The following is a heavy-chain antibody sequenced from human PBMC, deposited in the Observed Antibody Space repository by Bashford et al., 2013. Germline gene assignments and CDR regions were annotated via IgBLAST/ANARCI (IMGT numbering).Heavy chain of an antibody. D-gene: IGHD6-25*01. CDR1: GFTFSSYG. V-gene: IGHV3-33*01. CDR2: IWYDGTNK. J-gene: IGHJ4*02. CDR3: ASYRGGSSGSLLYYFDY. Sequence: GSLRLSCAASGFTFSSYGMHWVRQAPGKGLEWVAVIWYDGTNKYYADSVKGRFTISRDNSKNTLYLQMNSLRAEDTAVYYCASYRGGSSGSLLYYFDYWGQGTLVTVSS.